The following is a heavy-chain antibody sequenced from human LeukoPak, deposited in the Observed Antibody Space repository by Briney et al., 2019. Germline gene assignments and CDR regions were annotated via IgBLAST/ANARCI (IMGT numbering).Heavy chain of an antibody. CDR1: GYTFTSYD. CDR2: IIPIFGTA. V-gene: IGHV1-69*13. CDR3: ARDRLVGHNSPGPNWFDP. Sequence: GASVKVSCKASGYTFTSYDISWVRQAPGQGLEWMGGIIPIFGTANYAQKFQGRVTITADESTSTAYMELSSLRSEDTAVYYCARDRLVGHNSPGPNWFDPWGQGTLVTVSS. D-gene: IGHD1-1*01. J-gene: IGHJ5*02.